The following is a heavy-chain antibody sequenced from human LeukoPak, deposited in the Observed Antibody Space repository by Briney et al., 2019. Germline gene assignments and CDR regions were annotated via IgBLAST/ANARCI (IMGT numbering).Heavy chain of an antibody. CDR3: ARTGGAAAGVWFDP. Sequence: PSETLSLTCAVSGGSISSGGYSWSWIRQPPGKGLEWIGYIYHSGSTYYNPSLKSRVTISVDRSKNQFSLKLNSVTAADTAVYYCARTGGAAAGVWFDPWGQGTLVTVSS. CDR1: GGSISSGGYS. D-gene: IGHD6-13*01. CDR2: IYHSGST. J-gene: IGHJ5*02. V-gene: IGHV4-30-2*01.